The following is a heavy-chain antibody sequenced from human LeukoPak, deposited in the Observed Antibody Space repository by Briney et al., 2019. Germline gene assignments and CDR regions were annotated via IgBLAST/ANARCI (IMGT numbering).Heavy chain of an antibody. Sequence: GASVKVSCKASGYTFTSYGISWVRQAPGQGLEWMGWISAYNGNTNYAQKLQGRVTMTTDTSTSTAYMELRSLRSDDTAVYYCARDAEVVTARTRYYYGMDVWGQGTTVTVSS. CDR1: GYTFTSYG. J-gene: IGHJ6*02. D-gene: IGHD2-21*02. CDR2: ISAYNGNT. CDR3: ARDAEVVTARTRYYYGMDV. V-gene: IGHV1-18*01.